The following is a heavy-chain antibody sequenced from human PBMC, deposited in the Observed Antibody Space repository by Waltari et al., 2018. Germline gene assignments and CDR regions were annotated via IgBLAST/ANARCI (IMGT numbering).Heavy chain of an antibody. J-gene: IGHJ4*02. CDR3: AKDHQDDPGPFDY. D-gene: IGHD3-3*01. V-gene: IGHV3-30*02. Sequence: QVQLVESGGGVVQIGGSLRLSCAASGFTFSSYGMQWVRQAPGKGLEWVAFIRYDGSNKYYADSVKGRFTISRDNSKNTLYLQMNSLRAEDTAVYYCAKDHQDDPGPFDYWGQGTLVTVSS. CDR2: IRYDGSNK. CDR1: GFTFSSYG.